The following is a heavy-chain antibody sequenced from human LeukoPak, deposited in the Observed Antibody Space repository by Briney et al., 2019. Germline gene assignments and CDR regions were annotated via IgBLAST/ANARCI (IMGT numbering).Heavy chain of an antibody. CDR3: ARVGSRGYYFDY. V-gene: IGHV3-11*06. D-gene: IGHD1-26*01. J-gene: IGHJ4*02. CDR2: ISGSSTYT. CDR1: GFTFSDYY. Sequence: PGRSLRLSCASSGFTFSDYYMSWIRQAPGKWLEWVSHISGSSTYTNYADSVKGRFTISRDNANSSLYLQMNSLTAEDTAVFYCARVGSRGYYFDYWGQGTLVSVSS.